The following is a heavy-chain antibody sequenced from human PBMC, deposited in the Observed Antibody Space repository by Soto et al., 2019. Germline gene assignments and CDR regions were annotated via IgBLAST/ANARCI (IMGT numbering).Heavy chain of an antibody. CDR3: AKDLPGGSVAFDI. CDR1: GFTFSSYG. CDR2: ISYDGSNK. V-gene: IGHV3-30*18. D-gene: IGHD3-16*01. J-gene: IGHJ3*02. Sequence: QVQLVESGGGVVQPGRSLRLSCAASGFTFSSYGMHWVRQAPGKGLEWVAVISYDGSNKYYADSVKGRFTISRDNSKNTLYLQMNSLRAEDTAVYYCAKDLPGGSVAFDIWGQGTMVTVSS.